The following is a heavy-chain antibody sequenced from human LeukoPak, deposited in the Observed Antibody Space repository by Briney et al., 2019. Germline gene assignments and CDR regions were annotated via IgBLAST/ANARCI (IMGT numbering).Heavy chain of an antibody. D-gene: IGHD3-10*01. Sequence: GGSLRLSCTASGFTFSSYAMTWVRQAPGKGLEWVSTFRGSGGGTYYADSVKGRFTISRDNSKNTLYLQMNSLRAEDTAVYYCATGHGSGTTRDYWGQGTLVTVSS. CDR3: ATGHGSGTTRDY. J-gene: IGHJ4*02. V-gene: IGHV3-23*01. CDR2: FRGSGGGT. CDR1: GFTFSSYA.